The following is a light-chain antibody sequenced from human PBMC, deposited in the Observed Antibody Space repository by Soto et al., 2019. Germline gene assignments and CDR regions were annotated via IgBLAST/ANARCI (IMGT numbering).Light chain of an antibody. CDR2: GAS. CDR1: QNVNSR. J-gene: IGKJ4*01. Sequence: EIVMTQSPATLSVSPGGTVHLSCRASQNVNSRLAWYQQNPCQAPRLLIYGASTRATDIPARFSGSGSGTEFTLTISSLQSEDFGVYYCQQSNNWPLSFGGGTKVEIK. CDR3: QQSNNWPLS. V-gene: IGKV3-15*01.